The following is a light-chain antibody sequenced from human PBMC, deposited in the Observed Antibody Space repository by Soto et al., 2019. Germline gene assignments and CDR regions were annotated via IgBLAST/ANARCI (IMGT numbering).Light chain of an antibody. Sequence: QSALTQPRSVSGSPGQSVTISCTGTSSDVGGYYFVSWYQQHPGKAPKLMIYDVTKRPSGVPERFSGSKSGNTASLTISGLQAEDEADYYCCSYAGSFNYVFGTGIKVTVL. J-gene: IGLJ1*01. CDR2: DVT. V-gene: IGLV2-11*01. CDR3: CSYAGSFNYV. CDR1: SSDVGGYYF.